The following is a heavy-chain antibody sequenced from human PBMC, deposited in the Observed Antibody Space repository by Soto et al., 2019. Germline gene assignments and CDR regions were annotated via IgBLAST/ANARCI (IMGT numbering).Heavy chain of an antibody. CDR3: ARDGDKRPYYYNMDV. Sequence: PGESLKISCKGSGYSFTSYWIGWVRQMPGKGLEWMGIIYPGDSDTRYSPSFQGQVTISADKSISTAYLQWSSLRAEDTALYYCARDGDKRPYYYNMDVWGKGTTVTVSS. V-gene: IGHV5-51*01. J-gene: IGHJ6*03. CDR1: GYSFTSYW. CDR2: IYPGDSDT.